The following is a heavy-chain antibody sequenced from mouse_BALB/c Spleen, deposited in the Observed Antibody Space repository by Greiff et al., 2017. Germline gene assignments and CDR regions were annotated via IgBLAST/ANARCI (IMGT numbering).Heavy chain of an antibody. CDR2: INSNGGST. J-gene: IGHJ3*01. Sequence: EVKLVESGGGLVKLGGSLKLSCAASGFTFSSYYMSWVRQTPEKRLELVAAINSNGGSTYYPDTVKGRFTISRDNAKNTLYLQMSSLKSEDTALYYCARHWDDYFAWFAYWGQGTLVTVSA. D-gene: IGHD2-4*01. CDR1: GFTFSSYY. V-gene: IGHV5-6-2*01. CDR3: ARHWDDYFAWFAY.